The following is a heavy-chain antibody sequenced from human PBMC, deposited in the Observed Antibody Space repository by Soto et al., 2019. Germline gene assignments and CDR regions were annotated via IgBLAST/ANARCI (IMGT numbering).Heavy chain of an antibody. V-gene: IGHV4-34*01. CDR2: INHSGST. Sequence: TLSLTCAVYGGSFSGYYWSWIRQPPGKGLEWIGEINHSGSTNHNPSLKSRVTISVDTSKNQFSLKLSSVTAADTAVYYCAREEGSGSAGYAFDIWGQGTMVTVSS. CDR1: GGSFSGYY. J-gene: IGHJ3*02. CDR3: AREEGSGSAGYAFDI. D-gene: IGHD3-10*01.